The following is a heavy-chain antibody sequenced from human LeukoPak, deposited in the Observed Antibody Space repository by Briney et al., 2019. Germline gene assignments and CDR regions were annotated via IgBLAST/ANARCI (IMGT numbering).Heavy chain of an antibody. CDR3: ARDYSSGWYDY. CDR1: GGSISSYY. Sequence: MSSETLSLTCTVSGGSISSYYWSWIRQPAGKGLEWIGRIYTRGSTNYNPSLKSRVTMSVDTSKNQFSLKLSSVTAADTAVYYCARDYSSGWYDYWGQGTLVTVSS. CDR2: IYTRGST. J-gene: IGHJ4*02. D-gene: IGHD6-19*01. V-gene: IGHV4-4*07.